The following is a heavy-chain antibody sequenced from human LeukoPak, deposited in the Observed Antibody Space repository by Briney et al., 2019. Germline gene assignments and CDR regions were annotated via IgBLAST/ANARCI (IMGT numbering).Heavy chain of an antibody. Sequence: PGGSLRLSCAASGFTFSSHGMNWVRQAPGKGLEWVSGISQNGVITYYADSVKGWFTISRDNAKNSLYLQMNSLRAEDTAVYYCAELGITMSGGVWGKGTTVTISS. CDR3: AELGITMSGGV. D-gene: IGHD3-10*02. V-gene: IGHV3-23*01. CDR1: GFTFSSHG. CDR2: ISQNGVIT. J-gene: IGHJ6*01.